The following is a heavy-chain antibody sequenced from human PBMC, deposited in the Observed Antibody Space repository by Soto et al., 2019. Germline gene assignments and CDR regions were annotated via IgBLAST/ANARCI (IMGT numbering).Heavy chain of an antibody. D-gene: IGHD6-13*01. CDR2: ISGYNGDT. V-gene: IGHV1-18*04. Sequence: QVQLVQSGAEVKKPGASVKVSCKASGYTFTSYGISWVRQAPGQGLEWTGWISGYNGDTNYAQKLQGRVTMTTDTSTSTAYMELSSLRSDVTAVYYCARAPQTVAGAGIWYWGQGTLVTVSS. CDR1: GYTFTSYG. J-gene: IGHJ4*02. CDR3: ARAPQTVAGAGIWY.